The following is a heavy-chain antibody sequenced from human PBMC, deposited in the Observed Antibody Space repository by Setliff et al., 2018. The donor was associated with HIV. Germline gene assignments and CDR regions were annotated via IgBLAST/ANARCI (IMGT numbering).Heavy chain of an antibody. Sequence: GGSLRLSCAASGFTFSSHSMNWVRQAPGKGLEWVSYIRVLRSNWTTYAESVRGRFTISRDDAKNSLYLEMNSLRAEDTAVYYCARDVRGGAFDIWGQGTMVTVSS. CDR2: IRVLRSNWT. CDR3: ARDVRGGAFDI. CDR1: GFTFSSHS. V-gene: IGHV3-21*05. J-gene: IGHJ3*02. D-gene: IGHD6-25*01.